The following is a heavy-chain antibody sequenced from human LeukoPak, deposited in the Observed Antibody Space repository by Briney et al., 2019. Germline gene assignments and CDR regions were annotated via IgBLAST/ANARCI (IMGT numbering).Heavy chain of an antibody. D-gene: IGHD3-3*01. CDR1: SGSISTSNYY. CDR2: IFYSGST. Sequence: SETLSLTCTVSSGSISTSNYYWGWVRQPPGKALEWIGNIFYSGSTYYNPSLKSRVTISVDTSKNQFSLKLSSVAAADTAVYYCARDLTIFGVVIANWFDPWGQGTLVTVSS. CDR3: ARDLTIFGVVIANWFDP. J-gene: IGHJ5*02. V-gene: IGHV4-39*07.